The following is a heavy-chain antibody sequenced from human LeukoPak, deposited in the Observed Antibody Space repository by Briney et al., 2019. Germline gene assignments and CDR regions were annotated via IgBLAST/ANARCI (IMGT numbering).Heavy chain of an antibody. CDR1: GFTFSSYA. D-gene: IGHD5-24*01. CDR2: ISGSGGST. CDR3: ARDMGATIILSAFDI. V-gene: IGHV3-23*01. Sequence: PGGSLRLSCAASGFTFSSYAMSWVRQAPGKGLEWVSAISGSGGSTYYADSVKGRFTISRDNSKNTLYLQMNSLRAEDTAVYYCARDMGATIILSAFDIWGQGTMVTVSS. J-gene: IGHJ3*02.